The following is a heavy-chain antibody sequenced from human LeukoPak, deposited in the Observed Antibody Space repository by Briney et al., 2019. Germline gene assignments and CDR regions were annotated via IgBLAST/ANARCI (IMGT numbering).Heavy chain of an antibody. J-gene: IGHJ4*02. Sequence: ASVKVSCKASGYTFTSYYIHWVRQAPGQGLEWMGIINPSGGSTSYAQKFQGRVTMTRDTSTSIVYMELSSLRSEDTAVYYCARIPTRETLIDYWGQGTLVTVSS. CDR1: GYTFTSYY. CDR2: INPSGGST. V-gene: IGHV1-46*01. CDR3: ARIPTRETLIDY. D-gene: IGHD3-10*01.